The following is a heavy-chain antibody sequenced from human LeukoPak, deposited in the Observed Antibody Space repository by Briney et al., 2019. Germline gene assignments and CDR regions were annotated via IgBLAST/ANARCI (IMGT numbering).Heavy chain of an antibody. CDR1: GGSISSYY. V-gene: IGHV4-59*01. J-gene: IGHJ4*02. D-gene: IGHD3-10*01. Sequence: SETLSLTCTVPGGSISSYYWSWIRQSPGKGLEWIGHIYYSGSTNYNSSLKSRVTISIDTSKNQFSLKLSSVTAADTAVYYCARTRSPTMVLFDYWGQGTLVTVSS. CDR3: ARTRSPTMVLFDY. CDR2: IYYSGST.